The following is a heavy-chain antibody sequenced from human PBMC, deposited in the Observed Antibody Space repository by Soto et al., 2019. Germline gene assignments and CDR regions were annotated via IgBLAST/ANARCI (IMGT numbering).Heavy chain of an antibody. J-gene: IGHJ2*01. CDR3: AREDSGSYRRYFDL. D-gene: IGHD1-26*01. V-gene: IGHV3-7*05. Sequence: SLRLSCAASKFTFSSYWMSWVRQAPGKGLEWVANIKEDGSEKNYVDSVKGRFTISRDNAKNSLYLQMNSLRSEDTAVYYCAREDSGSYRRYFDLWGRGTLVTVSS. CDR1: KFTFSSYW. CDR2: IKEDGSEK.